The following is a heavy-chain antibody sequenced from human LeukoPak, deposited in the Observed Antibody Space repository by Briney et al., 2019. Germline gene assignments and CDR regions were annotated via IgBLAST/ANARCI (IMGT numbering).Heavy chain of an antibody. CDR1: GYLFTDYW. CDR3: ARRAELGMRYFDY. D-gene: IGHD3-16*01. V-gene: IGHV5-51*01. Sequence: GESLKISFQTSGYLFTDYWIGWVRPMPGKGLEWMAIIYCDGSKTIYSPSFQTQVTISVDKSTNTAYLQWTSLKASDTAIYFCARRAELGMRYFDYWGQGALVTVSS. J-gene: IGHJ4*02. CDR2: IYCDGSKT.